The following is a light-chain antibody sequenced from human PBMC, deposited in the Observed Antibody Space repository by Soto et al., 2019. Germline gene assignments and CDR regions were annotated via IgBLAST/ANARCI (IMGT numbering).Light chain of an antibody. Sequence: QSALTQPASVSGSPGQSITISCTGTSSDVGGYNYLSWYQQHPDKAPKLLIYDVTYRPSGVSSRFSGSKSGNTASLTISGLQAEDEADYYCSSYSSSSTLYVFGTGTKLTVL. CDR3: SSYSSSSTLYV. CDR1: SSDVGGYNY. CDR2: DVT. J-gene: IGLJ1*01. V-gene: IGLV2-14*01.